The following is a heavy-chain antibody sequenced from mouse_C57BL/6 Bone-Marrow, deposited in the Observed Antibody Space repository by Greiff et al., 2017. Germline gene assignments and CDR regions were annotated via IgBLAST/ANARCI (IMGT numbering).Heavy chain of an antibody. CDR2: IYPGSGST. Sequence: QVQLQQPGAELVKPGASVTMSCKASGYTFTSYWITWVKQRPGQGLEWIGDIYPGSGSTNYNEKFKSKATLTVDKSSSTAYMELRSLTSEDTAVYYCARWGVYDYGDAMDYWGQGTSVTVSS. CDR1: GYTFTSYW. V-gene: IGHV1-55*01. CDR3: ARWGVYDYGDAMDY. D-gene: IGHD2-4*01. J-gene: IGHJ4*01.